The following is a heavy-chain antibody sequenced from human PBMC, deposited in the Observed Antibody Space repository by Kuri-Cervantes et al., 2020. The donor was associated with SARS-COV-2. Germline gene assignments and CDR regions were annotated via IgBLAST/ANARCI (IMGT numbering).Heavy chain of an antibody. Sequence: ASVKVSCKASGDTFTDHYIHWVRQAPGQGLEWMGWINPHTGGTSYAQKFQGRVTVTGDTSISTAFMELSNLRSDDTAVYYCARDLRPTTYYYFYGMNVWAQGTSVTVSS. V-gene: IGHV1-2*02. CDR3: ARDLRPTTYYYFYGMNV. CDR2: INPHTGGT. D-gene: IGHD1-14*01. CDR1: GDTFTDHY. J-gene: IGHJ6*02.